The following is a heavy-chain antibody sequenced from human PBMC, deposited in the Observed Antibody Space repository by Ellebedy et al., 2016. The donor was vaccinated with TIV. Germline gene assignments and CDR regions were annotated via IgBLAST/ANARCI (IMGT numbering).Heavy chain of an antibody. D-gene: IGHD3-10*01. J-gene: IGHJ6*02. CDR1: GFSFSRYA. V-gene: IGHV3-23*01. CDR3: AKDRGDFAYGMDV. CDR2: ISHTGTRT. Sequence: PGGSLRLSCAASGFSFSRYAMSWVRQAPGKGLEWVSTISHTGTRTYYADSVRGRFTISRDNSKNTLYLQMNSLRAEDTAVYYCAKDRGDFAYGMDVWGQGTTVTVSS.